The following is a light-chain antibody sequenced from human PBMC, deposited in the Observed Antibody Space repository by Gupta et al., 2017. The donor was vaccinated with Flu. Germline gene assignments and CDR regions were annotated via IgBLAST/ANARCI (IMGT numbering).Light chain of an antibody. V-gene: IGKV3-15*01. CDR3: QQNNDWPLYT. Sequence: ATLSVSPGERATRSCRASQSVSRKLAWYQQKAGQAPRLLIYDAFTRATSIPARFSGSGSGTEFTLTISSLQSEDFAVYYCQQNNDWPLYTFGQGTKLEIK. CDR2: DAF. J-gene: IGKJ2*01. CDR1: QSVSRK.